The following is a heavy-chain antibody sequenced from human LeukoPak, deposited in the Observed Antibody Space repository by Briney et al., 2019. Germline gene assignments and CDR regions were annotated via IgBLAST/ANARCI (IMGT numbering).Heavy chain of an antibody. J-gene: IGHJ4*02. Sequence: PSETLSLTCTVSGGSISSSSYYWSWIRQHPGKGLEWIGYIYYSGSTYYNPSLKSRVTISVDTSKNQFSLKLSSVTAADTAVYYCARDADGGYCSGGSCLIWGQGTLVTVSS. CDR1: GGSISSSSYY. CDR2: IYYSGST. CDR3: ARDADGGYCSGGSCLI. D-gene: IGHD2-15*01. V-gene: IGHV4-31*03.